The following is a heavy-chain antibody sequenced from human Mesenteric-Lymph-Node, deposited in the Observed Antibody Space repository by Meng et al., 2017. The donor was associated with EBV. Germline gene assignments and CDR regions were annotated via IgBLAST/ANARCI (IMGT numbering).Heavy chain of an antibody. V-gene: IGHV4-4*02. CDR3: ARDLSGSRNRPFDY. J-gene: IGHJ4*02. D-gene: IGHD3-10*01. Sequence: HVALLESGPGRVKPSGTLSLTCAVSGGSISSSNWWSWVRQPPGKGLEWIGEIYHSGSTNYNPSLKSRVTISVDKSKNQFSLKLSSVTAADTAVYYCARDLSGSRNRPFDYWGQGTLVTVSS. CDR1: GGSISSSNW. CDR2: IYHSGST.